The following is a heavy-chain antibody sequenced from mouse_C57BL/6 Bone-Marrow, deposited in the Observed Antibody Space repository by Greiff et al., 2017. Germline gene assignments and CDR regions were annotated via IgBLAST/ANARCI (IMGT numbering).Heavy chain of an antibody. D-gene: IGHD1-1*01. Sequence: EVQLQESGGGLVQPGGSLKLSCAASGFTFSDYGMAWVRQAPRKGPEWVAFISNLAYSIYYADTVTGRFTISRENAKNTLYLEMSSLRSEDTAMYYCARREYYGSLDYWGQGTTLTVSS. V-gene: IGHV5-15*01. CDR3: ARREYYGSLDY. CDR2: ISNLAYSI. J-gene: IGHJ2*01. CDR1: GFTFSDYG.